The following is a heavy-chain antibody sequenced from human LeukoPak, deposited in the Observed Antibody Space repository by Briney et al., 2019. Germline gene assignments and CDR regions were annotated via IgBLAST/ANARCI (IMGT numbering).Heavy chain of an antibody. CDR2: ISAYNGNT. Sequence: ASVKVSCKASGYTFTSYGISWVRQAPGQGLEWMGWISAYNGNTNYAQKLQGRVTMTTDTSTSTAYMELRSLRSDDTAVYYCARDPPVITGTTRAYYYYYMDVWGKGTTVTVPS. J-gene: IGHJ6*03. CDR1: GYTFTSYG. V-gene: IGHV1-18*01. CDR3: ARDPPVITGTTRAYYYYYMDV. D-gene: IGHD1-7*01.